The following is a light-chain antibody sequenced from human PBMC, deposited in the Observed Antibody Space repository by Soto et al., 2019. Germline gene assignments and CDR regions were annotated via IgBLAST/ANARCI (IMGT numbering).Light chain of an antibody. CDR3: HSYDVNLSGPV. Sequence: QSVLTQPPSVSGVPGQRVTISCTGGSSNIGSGYDVHWYQQLPGTAPKVLIYDNNNRPSGVPDRFSGSESGTSASLAITGLQAEDEADYYCHSYDVNLSGPVFGGGTKLTVL. CDR2: DNN. V-gene: IGLV1-40*01. CDR1: SSNIGSGYD. J-gene: IGLJ2*01.